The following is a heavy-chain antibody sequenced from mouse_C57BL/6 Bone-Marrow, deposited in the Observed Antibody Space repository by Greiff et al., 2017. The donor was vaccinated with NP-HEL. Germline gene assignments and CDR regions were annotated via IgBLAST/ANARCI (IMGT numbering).Heavy chain of an antibody. CDR3: VRGGLRRRGYYFDY. V-gene: IGHV10-1*01. J-gene: IGHJ2*01. D-gene: IGHD2-4*01. CDR2: IRSKSNNYAT. Sequence: EVKVVESGGGLVQPKGSLKLSCAASGFSFNTYAMNWVRQAPGKGLEWVARIRSKSNNYATYYADSVKDRFTISRDDSESMLYLQKNNLRTEDTAMYDCVRGGLRRRGYYFDYGGQGTTLTVSS. CDR1: GFSFNTYA.